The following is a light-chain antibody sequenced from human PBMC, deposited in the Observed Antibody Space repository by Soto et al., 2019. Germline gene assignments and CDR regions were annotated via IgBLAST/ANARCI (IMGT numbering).Light chain of an antibody. V-gene: IGKV1-27*01. CDR1: QGIDTS. Sequence: ILLTQSPSSLSASVGHTVTITSRASQGIDTSLAWYQQKPGKAPKLLIYAASNFQSGVPSRFSGSGSGTDFTLTISSLQPEDVATYYCQKYNSAPWTFGQGTKVDI. CDR2: AAS. CDR3: QKYNSAPWT. J-gene: IGKJ1*01.